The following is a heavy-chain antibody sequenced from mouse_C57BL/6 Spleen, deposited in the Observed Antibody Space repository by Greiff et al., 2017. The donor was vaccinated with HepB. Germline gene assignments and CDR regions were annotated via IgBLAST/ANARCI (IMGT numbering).Heavy chain of an antibody. D-gene: IGHD1-1*01. J-gene: IGHJ4*01. CDR2: ISYSGST. Sequence: EVKLVESGPGLAKPSQTLSLTCSVTGYSITSDYWNWIRKFPGNKLEYMGYISYSGSTYYNPSLKSRISITRDTSKNQYYLQLNSVTTEDTATYYCARYITTVVADYYAMDYWGQGTSVTVSS. CDR3: ARYITTVVADYYAMDY. V-gene: IGHV3-8*01. CDR1: GYSITSDY.